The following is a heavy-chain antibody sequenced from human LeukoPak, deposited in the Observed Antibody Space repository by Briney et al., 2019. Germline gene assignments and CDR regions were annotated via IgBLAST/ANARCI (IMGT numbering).Heavy chain of an antibody. CDR3: ARLLDNDISGDPDTFDV. J-gene: IGHJ3*01. CDR2: VSYTGRT. CDR1: GGSLGGHY. V-gene: IGHV4-59*11. D-gene: IGHD3-22*01. Sequence: SETLSLTCTVSGGSLGGHYWSWIRQPPGKRLEWIGYVSYTGRTKYNPSLQSRVTISIDTSQSQFSLKLTSVTSADTAVYSCARLLDNDISGDPDTFDVWGQGTTVIVSS.